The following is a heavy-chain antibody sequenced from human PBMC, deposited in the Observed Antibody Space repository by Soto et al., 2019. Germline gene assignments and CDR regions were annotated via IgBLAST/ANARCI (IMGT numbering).Heavy chain of an antibody. J-gene: IGHJ5*02. V-gene: IGHV4-30-4*01. CDR3: ARASISRCADRSCPAWLDP. D-gene: IGHD1-26*01. Sequence: KSSETLSLTCTVSGGSISSGDYYWSWIRQPPGKGLEWIGYIYYTGTTYYSPSLESRVAISVDTSQNQFSLKLGAVTAADTAVYFCARASISRCADRSCPAWLDPWGQGTLVTVSS. CDR2: IYYTGTT. CDR1: GGSISSGDYY.